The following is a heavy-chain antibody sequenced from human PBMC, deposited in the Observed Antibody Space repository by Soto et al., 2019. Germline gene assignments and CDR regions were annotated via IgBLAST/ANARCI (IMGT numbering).Heavy chain of an antibody. V-gene: IGHV5-51*01. CDR1: GYSFTSYW. Sequence: PGESLKISCKGSGYSFTSYWIGWVRQMPGKGLEWMGIIYPGDSDTRYSPSFQGQVTISADKSISTAYLQWSSLKASDTAMYYCARHIPSGSYHIPSYYYYGMDVWGQGTTVTVSS. D-gene: IGHD1-26*01. CDR3: ARHIPSGSYHIPSYYYYGMDV. J-gene: IGHJ6*02. CDR2: IYPGDSDT.